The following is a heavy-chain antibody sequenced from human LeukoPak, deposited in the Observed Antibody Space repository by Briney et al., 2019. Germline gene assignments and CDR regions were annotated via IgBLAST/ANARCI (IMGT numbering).Heavy chain of an antibody. V-gene: IGHV3-30*18. CDR1: GFTFSSYG. D-gene: IGHD5-18*01. Sequence: GRSLRLSCAASGFTFSSYGMHWVRQAPGKGLEWVAVISNDGSNKYYADSVKGRFTISRDNSKNTLYLQMNSLRAEDTAVYYCAKDRYSYGSYYFDYWGQGTLVTVSS. CDR3: AKDRYSYGSYYFDY. CDR2: ISNDGSNK. J-gene: IGHJ4*02.